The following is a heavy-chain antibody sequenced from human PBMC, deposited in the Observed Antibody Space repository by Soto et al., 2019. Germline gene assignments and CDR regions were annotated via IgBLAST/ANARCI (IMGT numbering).Heavy chain of an antibody. J-gene: IGHJ4*02. Sequence: WGSLRLSWAAAGVTCSNLSRNWIRQAPGKGLEWVSSISSSSSYIYYADSVKGRFTISRDNSKNTLYLQVNSLRAEDTAVYYCAKVVDVVVPASMVYDYWGQGTLVTVSS. CDR3: AKVVDVVVPASMVYDY. CDR2: ISSSSSYI. D-gene: IGHD2-2*01. CDR1: GVTCSNLS. V-gene: IGHV3-21*04.